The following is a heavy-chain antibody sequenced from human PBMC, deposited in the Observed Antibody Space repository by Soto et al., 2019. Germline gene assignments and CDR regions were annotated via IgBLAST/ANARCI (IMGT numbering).Heavy chain of an antibody. D-gene: IGHD6-6*01. CDR2: FYSSQRT. CDR3: ARGSSFTSPDH. J-gene: IGHJ4*02. Sequence: PSETLSLTCTISGGSISDYYWTWIRQSAGRGLEWIGRFYSSQRTDHNPSLRNRVTFLLDTSKRQFSLTLTFVTAADTAVYYCARGSSFTSPDHWGQGALVTVSS. V-gene: IGHV4-4*07. CDR1: GGSISDYY.